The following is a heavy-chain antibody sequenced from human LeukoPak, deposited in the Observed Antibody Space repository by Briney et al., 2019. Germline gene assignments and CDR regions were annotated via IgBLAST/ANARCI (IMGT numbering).Heavy chain of an antibody. CDR1: GGSFSGYY. CDR2: INHSGST. Sequence: ASETLSLTCAVYGGSFSGYYWSWIRQPPGKGLEWIGEINHSGSTNYNPSLKSRVTISVDTSKKQFSLKLSSVTAADTAVYYCARGYSNFDYWGQGTLVTVSS. D-gene: IGHD2-15*01. CDR3: ARGYSNFDY. V-gene: IGHV4-34*01. J-gene: IGHJ4*02.